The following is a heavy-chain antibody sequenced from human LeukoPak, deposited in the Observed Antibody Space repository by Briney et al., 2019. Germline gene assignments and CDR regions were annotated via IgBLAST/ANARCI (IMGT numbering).Heavy chain of an antibody. D-gene: IGHD4-17*01. J-gene: IGHJ4*02. CDR3: ARDRSTTVTTDLDY. V-gene: IGHV1-18*01. CDR2: ISAYNGNT. CDR1: GYTFTNYG. Sequence: ASVKVSCKASGYTFTNYGISWVRQAPGQGLEWMGWISAYNGNTNYAQKLQGRVTMTTDTSTSTAYMELRSLRSDDTAVYYCARDRSTTVTTDLDYWGQGTLVTVSS.